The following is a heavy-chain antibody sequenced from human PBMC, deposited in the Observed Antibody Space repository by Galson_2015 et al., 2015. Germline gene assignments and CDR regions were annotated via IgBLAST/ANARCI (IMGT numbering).Heavy chain of an antibody. CDR1: GYSFTSYW. J-gene: IGHJ4*02. V-gene: IGHV5-51*01. CDR3: ARAPPAYDSSGYYYFPLDY. CDR2: IYPGDSDT. D-gene: IGHD3-22*01. Sequence: QSGAEVKKPGESLKISCKGSGYSFTSYWIGWVRQVPGKGLEWMGIIYPGDSDTRYSPSFQGQVTISADKSISTAYLQWSSLKASDTAMYYCARAPPAYDSSGYYYFPLDYWGQGTLVTVSS.